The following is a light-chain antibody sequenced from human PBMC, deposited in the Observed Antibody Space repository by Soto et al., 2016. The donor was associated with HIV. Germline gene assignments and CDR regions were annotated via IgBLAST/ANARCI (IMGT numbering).Light chain of an antibody. CDR2: DDG. V-gene: IGLV3-21*03. Sequence: SYVLTQSPSVSVAPGKTARIACGGNNIGSKSVHWYQQKPGQAPVLVVYDDGDRPSGIPERFSGSNSGNSATLTISRVEAGDEADYFCQVWDSSTNHVVFGGGTKLTVL. J-gene: IGLJ2*01. CDR1: NIGSKS. CDR3: QVWDSSTNHVV.